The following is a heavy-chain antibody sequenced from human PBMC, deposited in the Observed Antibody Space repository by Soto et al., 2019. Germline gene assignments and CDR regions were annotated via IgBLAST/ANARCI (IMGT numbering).Heavy chain of an antibody. CDR1: GYTFTGYY. CDR3: ARTYYYNSSGYPLSFVAERFNWFAP. J-gene: IGHJ5*02. V-gene: IGHV1-2*02. Sequence: ASVKVSCKASGYTFTGYYMHWVRQAPGQGLEWMGWINPNSGGTNYAQKFQGRVTMTRDTSISTAYMELSRLRSDDTAVYYCARTYYYNSSGYPLSFVAERFNWFAPWGQGTLATVPS. D-gene: IGHD3-22*01. CDR2: INPNSGGT.